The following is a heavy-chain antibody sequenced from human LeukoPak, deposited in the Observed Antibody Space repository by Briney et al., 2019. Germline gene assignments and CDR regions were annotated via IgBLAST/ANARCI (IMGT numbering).Heavy chain of an antibody. CDR1: GYTFTSYY. CDR3: ARDPCSGGSCGNYDY. Sequence: ASVKVSCKASGYTFTSYYMHWVRQAPGQGLEGMGIINPSGGSTSYAQKFQGRVTMTRDMSTSTVYMELSSLRSEDTAVYYCARDPCSGGSCGNYDYWGQGTLVTVSS. D-gene: IGHD2-15*01. J-gene: IGHJ4*02. CDR2: INPSGGST. V-gene: IGHV1-46*01.